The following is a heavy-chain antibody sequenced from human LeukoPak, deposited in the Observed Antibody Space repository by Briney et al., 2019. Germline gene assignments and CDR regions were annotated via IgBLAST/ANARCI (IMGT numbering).Heavy chain of an antibody. Sequence: GEPLQISCKGSGYSFTSHWIGWVRQMPGKGLEWMGIIYPGDSDTRYSPSFQGKVTISADKSISTTSLRWSSLKASDTAMYYCARLETVAGPYYFDYWGQGTLVTVSS. CDR2: IYPGDSDT. CDR1: GYSFTSHW. CDR3: ARLETVAGPYYFDY. D-gene: IGHD6-19*01. V-gene: IGHV5-51*01. J-gene: IGHJ4*02.